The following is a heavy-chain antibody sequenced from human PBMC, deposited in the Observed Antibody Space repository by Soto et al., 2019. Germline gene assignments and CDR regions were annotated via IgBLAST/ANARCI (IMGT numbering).Heavy chain of an antibody. CDR1: GGSISSSSYY. Sequence: SETLSLTCTVSGGSISSSSYYWGWIRQPPGKGLEWIGSIYYSGSTYYNPSLKSRVTISVDTSKNQFSLKLSSVTAADTAVYYCARQTAERPTSLFYDILTGYYFDYWGQGTLVTVSS. CDR3: ARQTAERPTSLFYDILTGYYFDY. J-gene: IGHJ4*02. CDR2: IYYSGST. V-gene: IGHV4-39*01. D-gene: IGHD3-9*01.